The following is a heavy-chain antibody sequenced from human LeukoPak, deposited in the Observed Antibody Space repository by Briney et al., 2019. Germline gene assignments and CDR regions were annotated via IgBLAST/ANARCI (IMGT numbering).Heavy chain of an antibody. CDR3: ARETDYGDLSGRVGFDP. J-gene: IGHJ5*02. Sequence: ASVKVSCKASGYTFTSYAMNWVRQAPGQGLEWMGWINTNTGNPTYAQGFTGRFVFSLDTSVSTAYLQISSLKAEDTAVYYCARETDYGDLSGRVGFDPWGQGTLVTVSS. CDR2: INTNTGNP. V-gene: IGHV7-4-1*02. CDR1: GYTFTSYA. D-gene: IGHD4-17*01.